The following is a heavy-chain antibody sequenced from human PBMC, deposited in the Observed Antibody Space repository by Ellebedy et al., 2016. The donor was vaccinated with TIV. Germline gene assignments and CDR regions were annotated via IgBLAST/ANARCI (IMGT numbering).Heavy chain of an antibody. CDR1: GISPTASAVG. J-gene: IGHJ4*02. Sequence: SGPTLVKPTQTLTFTCAFSGISPTASAVGVGWIRQPPGKALEWLAVIYWDDDNRYSPSLKSRLTIAKDTSRKQVVLTMTNMDPDDTATYYCAHRAVADHFDYWGQGALVTVSS. V-gene: IGHV2-5*02. CDR2: IYWDDDN. D-gene: IGHD6-19*01. CDR3: AHRAVADHFDY.